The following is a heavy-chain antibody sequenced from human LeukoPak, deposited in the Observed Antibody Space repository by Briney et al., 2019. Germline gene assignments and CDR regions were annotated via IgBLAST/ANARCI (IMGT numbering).Heavy chain of an antibody. CDR2: IRGSRGST. J-gene: IGHJ4*02. D-gene: IGHD6-13*01. CDR1: GFTFSSYA. V-gene: IGHV3-23*01. CDR3: AKDRDSSGWYRPYVGY. Sequence: GGSLRLSCAASGFTFSSYAMSWVRQAPGKGLEWVSAIRGSRGSTYYADSVKGRFTISRDNSKNTLYLQMNSLRAEDTAVYYCAKDRDSSGWYRPYVGYWGQGTLVTVSS.